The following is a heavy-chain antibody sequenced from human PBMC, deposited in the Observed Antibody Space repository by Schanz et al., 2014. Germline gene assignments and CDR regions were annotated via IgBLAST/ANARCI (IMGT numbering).Heavy chain of an antibody. CDR3: ARVCSETYSIYWYFDL. CDR2: LYNGGHT. J-gene: IGHJ2*01. V-gene: IGHV3-66*01. Sequence: EVQLVESGGGLVQPGGSLRLSCAASGFTVSSSYMSWVRQAPGQGLEWVSVLYNGGHTYYADSVKGRFTISRDNSKNTVYLQMTSLRAEDTAMYYCARVCSETYSIYWYFDLWGRGPLVTVSS. D-gene: IGHD3-10*02. CDR1: GFTVSSSY.